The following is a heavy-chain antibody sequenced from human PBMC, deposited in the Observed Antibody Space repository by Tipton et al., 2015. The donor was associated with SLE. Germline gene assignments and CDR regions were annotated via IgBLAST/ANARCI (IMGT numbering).Heavy chain of an antibody. CDR3: ARERVVPGAIGWFDP. CDR2: IYYSVST. Sequence: LRLSCTVSGFSITSGDSSWSWIRQPPGKGLEWIGYIYYSVSTYYNPSLKSRVTISLDTSKNQFFLKLSSVTAADTAVYYCARERVVPGAIGWFDPWGQGTLVAVSS. CDR1: GFSITSGDSS. J-gene: IGHJ5*02. D-gene: IGHD2-2*01. V-gene: IGHV4-30-4*08.